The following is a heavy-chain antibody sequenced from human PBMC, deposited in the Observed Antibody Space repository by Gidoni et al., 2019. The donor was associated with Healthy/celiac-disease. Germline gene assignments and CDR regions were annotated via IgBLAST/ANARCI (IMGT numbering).Heavy chain of an antibody. CDR3: ARSTYYYDSSGSDPYYFDY. D-gene: IGHD3-22*01. Sequence: QVQLVESGGGVVQPGRSLSLSCAASGFTFSSHAMHWLRQATGKGLAWGGVIWYDVRKKYYADSVKGRVTISRDNSKNTVYLQMNSQRAEDTAVYYCARSTYYYDSSGSDPYYFDYWGQGTLVTVSS. J-gene: IGHJ4*02. CDR1: GFTFSSHA. V-gene: IGHV3-33*01. CDR2: IWYDVRKK.